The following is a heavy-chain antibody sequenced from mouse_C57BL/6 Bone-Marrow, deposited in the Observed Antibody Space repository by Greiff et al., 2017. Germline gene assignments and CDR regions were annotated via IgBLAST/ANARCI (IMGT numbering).Heavy chain of an antibody. Sequence: QVQLQQPGAELVKPGASVKLSCKASGYTFTSYWMHWVKQRPGQGLEWIGMIHPNSGSTNYNEKFKSKATLTVDKSSSTASMQLSRLTSEDSAVKYCARGSGWLLRHDYWGQGTTLTVSS. CDR2: IHPNSGST. V-gene: IGHV1-64*01. CDR3: ARGSGWLLRHDY. CDR1: GYTFTSYW. D-gene: IGHD2-3*01. J-gene: IGHJ2*01.